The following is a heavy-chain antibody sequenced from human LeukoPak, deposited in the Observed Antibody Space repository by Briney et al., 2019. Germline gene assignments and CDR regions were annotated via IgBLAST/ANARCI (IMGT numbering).Heavy chain of an antibody. CDR2: MNPNSGNT. V-gene: IGHV1-8*01. Sequence: ASVKVSCKASGYTFTSYDINWVRQATGQGLEWMGWMNPNSGNTGYAQKFQGRVTMNRNTSISTAYMELSSLRSEDTAVYYCASPRGYYDSSGYYYMNAFDIWGQGTMVTVSS. D-gene: IGHD3-22*01. J-gene: IGHJ3*02. CDR1: GYTFTSYD. CDR3: ASPRGYYDSSGYYYMNAFDI.